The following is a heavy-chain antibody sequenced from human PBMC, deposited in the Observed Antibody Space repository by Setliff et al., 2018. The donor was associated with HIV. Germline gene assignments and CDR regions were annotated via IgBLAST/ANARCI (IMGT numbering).Heavy chain of an antibody. J-gene: IGHJ3*02. Sequence: ASVKVSCKASGYTFSEYAIHWVRQAPGQRLEWMGRIDTDNGYRRYSPKLQGRVTITADESSSTMYMELSGLRSGDTAVYYCAGPRGDEAFDIWGQGTMVTVSS. V-gene: IGHV1-3*04. D-gene: IGHD3-10*01. CDR3: AGPRGDEAFDI. CDR1: GYTFSEYA. CDR2: IDTDNGYR.